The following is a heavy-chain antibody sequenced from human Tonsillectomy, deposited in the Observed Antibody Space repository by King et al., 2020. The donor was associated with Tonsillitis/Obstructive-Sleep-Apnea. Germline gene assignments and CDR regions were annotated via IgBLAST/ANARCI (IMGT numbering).Heavy chain of an antibody. D-gene: IGHD3-9*01. J-gene: IGHJ4*02. Sequence: HVQLVESGGGVVQPGRSLRLSCAASGFTFSSYAMHWVRQAPGKGLEWVAVISYDGNNKYYADSVKGRFTISRDNSKNTLYLQMNSLRAEDTAVYYCARDSRHFDWLFIYDSWGQGTLVTVSS. CDR3: ARDSRHFDWLFIYDS. CDR2: ISYDGNNK. V-gene: IGHV3-30*04. CDR1: GFTFSSYA.